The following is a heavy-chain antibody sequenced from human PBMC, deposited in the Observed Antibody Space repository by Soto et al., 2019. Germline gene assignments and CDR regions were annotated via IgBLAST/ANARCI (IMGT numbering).Heavy chain of an antibody. CDR1: GDTFTDYY. Sequence: QVQLVQSGAEVKKPGASVKVSCKASGDTFTDYYIHWVRQAPGQGLEWMGTVNPSGGHTTYAQHCLGRMTTTRDPSTRTLVMELTSLTSEDTAVYYSARGGHVVVVTAALDSWGQGTLVTVSS. CDR3: ARGGHVVVVTAALDS. D-gene: IGHD2-21*02. CDR2: VNPSGGHT. V-gene: IGHV1-46*01. J-gene: IGHJ4*02.